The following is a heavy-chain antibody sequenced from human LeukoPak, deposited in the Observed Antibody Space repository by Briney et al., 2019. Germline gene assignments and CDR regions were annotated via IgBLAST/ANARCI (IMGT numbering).Heavy chain of an antibody. V-gene: IGHV1-18*01. J-gene: IGHJ3*02. CDR3: ARVENDPEAFDI. CDR2: TSGFNGNI. Sequence: EASVKVSCKASGYTFTTFGISWVRQAPGQGLEWMGWTSGFNGNIVYAQKFQGRVSMTTDTSTTTAYMEMRSLRSEDTAVYYCARVENDPEAFDIWGQGTMVTVSS. CDR1: GYTFTTFG. D-gene: IGHD1-1*01.